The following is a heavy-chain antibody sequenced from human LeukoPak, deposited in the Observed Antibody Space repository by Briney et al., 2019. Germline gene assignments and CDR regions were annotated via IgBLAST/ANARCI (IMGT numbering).Heavy chain of an antibody. J-gene: IGHJ5*02. CDR3: ARDSDIVATEYNWFDP. V-gene: IGHV4-34*01. CDR2: INHSGST. CDR1: GGSISSYY. Sequence: SETLSLTCTVSGGSISSYYWSWIRQPPGKGLEWIGEINHSGSTNYNPSLKSRVTISVDTSKNQFSLKLSSVTAADTAVYYCARDSDIVATEYNWFDPWGQGTLVTVSS. D-gene: IGHD5-12*01.